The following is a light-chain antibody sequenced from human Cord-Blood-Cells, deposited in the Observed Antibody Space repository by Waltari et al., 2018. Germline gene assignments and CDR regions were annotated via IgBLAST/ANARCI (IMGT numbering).Light chain of an antibody. Sequence: DIQMTQSPSSLPASVGARVTITCRASQSISSYLNWYQQKPGKAPKLLIYAASSLQSGVPTRFSVSGSGTDFTLTISSLQPEDLETYYCQQSYSTPYTFGQGTKLEIK. J-gene: IGKJ2*01. CDR1: QSISSY. V-gene: IGKV1-39*01. CDR3: QQSYSTPYT. CDR2: AAS.